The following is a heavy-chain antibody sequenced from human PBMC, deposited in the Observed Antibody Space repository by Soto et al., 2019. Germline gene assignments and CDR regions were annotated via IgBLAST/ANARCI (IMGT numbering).Heavy chain of an antibody. D-gene: IGHD2-21*01. V-gene: IGHV3-30*18. J-gene: IGHJ5*02. CDR1: GFTFSNFG. CDR2: ISYDGSGK. Sequence: VQLVESGGTVVQPGRSLRLSCAASGFTFSNFGIHWVRQAPGKGLEWVTLISYDGSGKFYADSVKGRFTISRDNFKYTVDLQMNSLTTEDTAVYYCAKERTTGCGGDCPLDPWGQGTLVTV. CDR3: AKERTTGCGGDCPLDP.